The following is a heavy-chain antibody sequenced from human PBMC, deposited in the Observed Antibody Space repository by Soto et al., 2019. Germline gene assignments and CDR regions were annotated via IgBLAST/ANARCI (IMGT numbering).Heavy chain of an antibody. CDR3: AKDLSPSSGTYYGYFDH. CDR1: AFTFSKYG. D-gene: IGHD1-26*01. CDR2: ISGSGNST. J-gene: IGHJ4*02. Sequence: CGSMRLSCVASAFTFSKYGMNWVRQTPRKGLEWVSAISGSGNSTYYADSVKGRFTISRDNSKNTLYLQMNSLRAEDAAVYYCAKDLSPSSGTYYGYFDHWGQGTLVTVSS. V-gene: IGHV3-23*01.